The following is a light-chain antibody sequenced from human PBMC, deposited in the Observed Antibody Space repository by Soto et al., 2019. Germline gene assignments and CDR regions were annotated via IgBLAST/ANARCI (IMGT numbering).Light chain of an antibody. V-gene: IGKV1-5*03. J-gene: IGKJ1*01. CDR2: KAS. CDR1: QSTSSW. CDR3: QQNNSCWT. Sequence: DIQMTQSSSILSASVGDRVTITCRASQSTSSWLACYQQTPGKAPKFLIYKASNLESGVPSRFSGSGSGTELTLTISSLQPDGFAGCYWQQNNSCWTLGQGTKVEVK.